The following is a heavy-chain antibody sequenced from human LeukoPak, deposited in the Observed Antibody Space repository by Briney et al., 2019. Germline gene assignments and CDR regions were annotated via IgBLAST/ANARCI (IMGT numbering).Heavy chain of an antibody. V-gene: IGHV4-59*01. Sequence: PPETLSLTCTVSGGSISSYYWSWIRQPPRKGLEWIGYIYYSGSTNYNPSLKSRVTISVDTSKNQFSLKLSSVTAADTAVYYCARDSPEFDPWGQGTLVTVSS. CDR2: IYYSGST. D-gene: IGHD1-14*01. J-gene: IGHJ5*02. CDR1: GGSISSYY. CDR3: ARDSPEFDP.